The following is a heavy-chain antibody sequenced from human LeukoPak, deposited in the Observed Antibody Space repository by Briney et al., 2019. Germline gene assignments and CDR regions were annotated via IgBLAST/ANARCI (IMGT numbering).Heavy chain of an antibody. D-gene: IGHD3-10*01. CDR2: IYYSGST. J-gene: IGHJ5*02. Sequence: SETLSLTCTVSGGSISSYYWSWIRQPPGKGLEWIGYIYYSGSTNYNPSLKSRVTISVDTSKNQFSLKLSSVTAADTAVYYCARGAVASMVRGVIGWFDPWGQGTLVTVSS. V-gene: IGHV4-59*01. CDR3: ARGAVASMVRGVIGWFDP. CDR1: GGSISSYY.